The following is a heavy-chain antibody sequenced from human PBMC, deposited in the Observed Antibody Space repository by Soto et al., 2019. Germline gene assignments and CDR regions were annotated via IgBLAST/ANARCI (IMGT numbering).Heavy chain of an antibody. J-gene: IGHJ4*02. Sequence: PSQTLSLTCAISGDSVSSNSAAWNWIRQSPSRGLEWLGRTYYRSKWYNDYAVPVKSRITINPDTSKNQFSLRLNSVTPEDTAVYYCARASYSSGWYGGYYFDYWGQGTLVTVSS. D-gene: IGHD6-19*01. CDR1: GDSVSSNSAA. V-gene: IGHV6-1*01. CDR2: TYYRSKWYN. CDR3: ARASYSSGWYGGYYFDY.